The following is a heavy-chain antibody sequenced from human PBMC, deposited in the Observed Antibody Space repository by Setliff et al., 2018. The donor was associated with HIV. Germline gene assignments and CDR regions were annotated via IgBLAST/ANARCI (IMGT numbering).Heavy chain of an antibody. V-gene: IGHV3-73*01. CDR3: AVSPDGDCATTECANWFDP. D-gene: IGHD4-17*01. Sequence: LSCSASGFTFSGSALHRVRQASGKGLEWVGRIKTKPNSYATAHAESVKGRFTISRDDSQNTAYLQMNSLRTEDTAVYFCAVSPDGDCATTECANWFDPWGQGTQVTVSS. CDR1: GFTFSGSA. J-gene: IGHJ5*02. CDR2: IKTKPNSYAT.